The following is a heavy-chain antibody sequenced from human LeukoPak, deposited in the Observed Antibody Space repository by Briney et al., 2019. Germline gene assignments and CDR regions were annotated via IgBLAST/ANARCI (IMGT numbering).Heavy chain of an antibody. D-gene: IGHD3-9*01. CDR3: ASPPLDNLLTGSLYYFDN. J-gene: IGHJ4*02. Sequence: PGESLRLPCAASGFSFSSYAMSWVRQAPGKGLEWVSGISGSGDSTDYADSVKGRFTISRENSKNSLYLQINSLRAEDTAVYYCASPPLDNLLTGSLYYFDNWGRGRLVTVSS. V-gene: IGHV3-23*01. CDR1: GFSFSSYA. CDR2: ISGSGDST.